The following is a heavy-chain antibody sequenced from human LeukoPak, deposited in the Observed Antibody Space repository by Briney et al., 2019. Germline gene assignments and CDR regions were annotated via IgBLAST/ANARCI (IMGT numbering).Heavy chain of an antibody. CDR1: GYTFTGYY. CDR2: INPNSGGT. V-gene: IGHV1-2*02. Sequence: GASVKVSCKASGYTFTGYYMHWVRQAPGQGLEWMGWINPNSGGTNYAQKFQGRVTMTRDTSISTAYMELSRLRSDDTAVYYCARELRDGYNYPFDYWGQGTLVTVSS. D-gene: IGHD5-24*01. CDR3: ARELRDGYNYPFDY. J-gene: IGHJ4*02.